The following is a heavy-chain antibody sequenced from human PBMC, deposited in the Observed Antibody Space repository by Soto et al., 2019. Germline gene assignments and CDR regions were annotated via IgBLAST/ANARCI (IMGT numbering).Heavy chain of an antibody. CDR3: ARDHNGMDV. CDR1: CGSISSGGYY. CDR2: IYYSGST. J-gene: IGHJ6*02. V-gene: IGHV4-31*03. Sequence: PSEILSLTCTFSCGSISSGGYYWSWSSQNPGKGLEWIGYIYYSGSTYYNPSLKSRVTISVDTSKTQFSLKLSSVTAADTAVYYCARDHNGMDVWGQGTTVTVSS.